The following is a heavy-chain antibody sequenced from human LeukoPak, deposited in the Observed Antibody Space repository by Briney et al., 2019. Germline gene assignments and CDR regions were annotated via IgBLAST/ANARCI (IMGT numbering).Heavy chain of an antibody. Sequence: SETLSLTCTVSGGSISSYYWSWIRQPAGKGLEWIGRIYTSGSTNYNPSLKSRVTISVDKPKNQFSLKLSSVTAADTAVYYCARDPGSGYYYRAFDYWGQGTLVTVSS. V-gene: IGHV4-4*07. D-gene: IGHD3-22*01. CDR1: GGSISSYY. CDR3: ARDPGSGYYYRAFDY. CDR2: IYTSGST. J-gene: IGHJ4*02.